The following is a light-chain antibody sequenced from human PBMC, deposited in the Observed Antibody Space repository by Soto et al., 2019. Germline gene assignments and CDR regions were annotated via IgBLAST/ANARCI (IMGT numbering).Light chain of an antibody. J-gene: IGLJ1*01. CDR1: SSDVGGYNY. CDR2: EVT. CDR3: TSYADYSYV. V-gene: IGLV2-8*01. Sequence: QSALTQPPSVSGSPGQSVTISCTGTSSDVGGYNYVSWYQQHPGKAPKLMIYEVTKRPSGVPDRFSGSKSGNTASLTVSGLQPEDEGDYYCTSYADYSYVFGTGTKLTVL.